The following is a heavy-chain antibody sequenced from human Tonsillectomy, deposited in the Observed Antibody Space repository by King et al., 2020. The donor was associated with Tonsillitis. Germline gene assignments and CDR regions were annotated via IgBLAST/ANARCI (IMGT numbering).Heavy chain of an antibody. CDR1: GFTFSSYS. J-gene: IGHJ6*02. CDR3: ARGTGHVESSFRYYGMDV. CDR2: ISSSSSTI. V-gene: IGHV3-48*04. D-gene: IGHD5-24*01. Sequence: VQLVESGGGLVQPGGSLRLSCAASGFTFSSYSMNWVRQAPGKGLEWVSYISSSSSTIYYADSVKGRFTISRDNAKNSLYLQMNSLRAEDTAVYYCARGTGHVESSFRYYGMDVWGQGTTVTVSS.